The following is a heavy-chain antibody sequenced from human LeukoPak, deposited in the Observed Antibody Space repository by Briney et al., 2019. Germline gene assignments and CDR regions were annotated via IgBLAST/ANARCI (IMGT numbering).Heavy chain of an antibody. D-gene: IGHD2-21*02. CDR3: AKERTVVVTATFDY. CDR1: GFTFSGYE. Sequence: QTGGSLRLSCAASGFTFSGYEMNWVRQAPGKGLEWVSGISWNSGSIGYADSVKGRFTISRDNAKNSLYLQMNSLRAEDTALYYCAKERTVVVTATFDYWGQGTLVTVSS. CDR2: ISWNSGSI. V-gene: IGHV3-9*01. J-gene: IGHJ4*02.